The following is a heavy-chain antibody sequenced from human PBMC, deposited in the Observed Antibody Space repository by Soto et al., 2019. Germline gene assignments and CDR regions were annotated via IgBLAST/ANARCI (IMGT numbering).Heavy chain of an antibody. CDR1: GGTFSSCA. J-gene: IGHJ6*02. Sequence: SVKVSCEACGGTFSSCAISWVRQATGQGLEWMGGIIPIFGTANYAQKFQGRVTITADESTSTAYMELSSLRSEDTAVYYCARGVAAASMDGMDVWGQGTTDTVSS. CDR3: ARGVAAASMDGMDV. D-gene: IGHD6-13*01. CDR2: IIPIFGTA. V-gene: IGHV1-69*13.